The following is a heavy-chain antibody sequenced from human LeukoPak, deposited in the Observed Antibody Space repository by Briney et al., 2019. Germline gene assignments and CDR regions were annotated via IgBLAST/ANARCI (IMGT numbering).Heavy chain of an antibody. V-gene: IGHV1-69*06. D-gene: IGHD4-17*01. CDR3: ARATPTTATHGYYYFDY. Sequence: SVKVSCKASGGTFSSYAISWVRQAPGQGLEWMGGIIPIFGTANYAQKFQGRVTITADKSTSTAYMELSSLRSEDTAVYYCARATPTTATHGYYYFDYWGQGTLVTVSS. CDR1: GGTFSSYA. J-gene: IGHJ4*02. CDR2: IIPIFGTA.